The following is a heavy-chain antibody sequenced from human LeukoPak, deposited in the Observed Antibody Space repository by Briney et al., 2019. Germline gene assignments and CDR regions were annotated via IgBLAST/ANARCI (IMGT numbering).Heavy chain of an antibody. CDR1: GYTLTELS. V-gene: IGHV1-24*01. D-gene: IGHD3-9*01. CDR2: FDPEDGET. CDR3: ATAPYYDILTGYYKDY. Sequence: GASVKVSCKVSGYTLTELSMHWVRQAPGKGLEWMGGFDPEDGETIYAQKFQGRVTMTEDTSTDTAYMELSSLRSEDTAVYYCATAPYYDILTGYYKDYWGQGTLVTVSS. J-gene: IGHJ4*02.